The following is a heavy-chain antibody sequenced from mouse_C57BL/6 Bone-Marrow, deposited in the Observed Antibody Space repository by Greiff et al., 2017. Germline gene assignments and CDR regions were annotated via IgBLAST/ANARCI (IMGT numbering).Heavy chain of an antibody. V-gene: IGHV1-19*01. CDR1: GYTFTDYY. CDR3: ARWDYYGSSYLDY. D-gene: IGHD1-1*01. Sequence: VQLQQSGPVLVKPGASVKMSCKASGYTFTDYYMNWVKQSHGKSLEWIGVINPYNGGTSYNQKFKGKATLTVDKSSSTAYMELNSLTSEDSAVYYCARWDYYGSSYLDYWGQGTTLTVSS. J-gene: IGHJ2*01. CDR2: INPYNGGT.